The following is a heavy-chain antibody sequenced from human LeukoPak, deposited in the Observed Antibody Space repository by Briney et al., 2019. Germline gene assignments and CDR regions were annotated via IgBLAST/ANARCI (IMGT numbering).Heavy chain of an antibody. Sequence: PGGSLRLSCAASGFTFDDYAMHWVRQAPGKGLEWVSAISGSGGSTYYADSVKGRFTISRDNSKNTLYLQMNSLRAEDTAVYYCARAHGDPFDYWGQGTLVTVSS. CDR1: GFTFDDYA. CDR2: ISGSGGST. D-gene: IGHD4-17*01. J-gene: IGHJ4*02. CDR3: ARAHGDPFDY. V-gene: IGHV3-23*01.